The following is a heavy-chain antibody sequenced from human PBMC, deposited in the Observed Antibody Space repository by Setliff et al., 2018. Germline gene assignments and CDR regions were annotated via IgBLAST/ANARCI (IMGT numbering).Heavy chain of an antibody. V-gene: IGHV1-18*01. D-gene: IGHD5-12*01. CDR1: GYTFTTHG. Sequence: ASVKVSCKASGYTFTTHGISWVRQAPGQGLEWMGWISTDDGDTNFAQKFQGRVTMTTDTSTSTAYMELRSLRSDDTAVYYCVRGPGPSVVVAIPFDHWGQGSLVTVSS. CDR3: VRGPGPSVVVAIPFDH. CDR2: ISTDDGDT. J-gene: IGHJ4*02.